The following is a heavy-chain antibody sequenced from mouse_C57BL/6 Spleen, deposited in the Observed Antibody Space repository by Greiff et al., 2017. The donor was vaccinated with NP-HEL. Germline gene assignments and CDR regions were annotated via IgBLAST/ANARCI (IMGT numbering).Heavy chain of an antibody. V-gene: IGHV5-9*01. J-gene: IGHJ3*01. CDR3: ARHVDSSGPWFAY. D-gene: IGHD3-2*02. Sequence: EVMLVESGGGLVKPGGSLKLSCAASGFTFSSYTMSWVRQTPEKRLEWVATISGGGGNTYYPDSVKGRFTISRDNAKNTLYLQMSSLRSEDTALYYCARHVDSSGPWFAYWGQGTLVTVSA. CDR2: ISGGGGNT. CDR1: GFTFSSYT.